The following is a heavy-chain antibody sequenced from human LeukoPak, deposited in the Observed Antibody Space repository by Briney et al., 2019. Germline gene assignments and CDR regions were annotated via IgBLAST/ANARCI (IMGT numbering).Heavy chain of an antibody. J-gene: IGHJ4*02. CDR3: ARDKGGYYDSSGFFDY. Sequence: GGSLRLSCAASGFTFSSYEMNWVRQAPGKGLEWVSYISSGGSTIYYADSVKGRFTISRDNAKNSLYLQMNSLRAEDTAVYYCARDKGGYYDSSGFFDYWGQGTLVTVSS. V-gene: IGHV3-48*03. CDR2: ISSGGSTI. CDR1: GFTFSSYE. D-gene: IGHD3-22*01.